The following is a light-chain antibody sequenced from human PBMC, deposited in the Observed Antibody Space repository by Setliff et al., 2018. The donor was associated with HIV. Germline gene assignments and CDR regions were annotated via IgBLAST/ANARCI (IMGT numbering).Light chain of an antibody. CDR3: SSYTSITPLYV. CDR1: SSDVGGYNY. CDR2: DVS. J-gene: IGLJ1*01. Sequence: QSALTQPASVSGSPGLSITISCTGTSSDVGGYNYVSWYQQHPGKAPKLMISDVSNRPSGVSNRFSGSKSGNTASLTISGLQAEDEADYYCSSYTSITPLYVFGTGTKVTV. V-gene: IGLV2-14*03.